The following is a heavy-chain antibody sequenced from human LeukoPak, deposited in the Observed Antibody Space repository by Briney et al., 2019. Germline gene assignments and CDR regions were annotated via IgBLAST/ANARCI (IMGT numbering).Heavy chain of an antibody. J-gene: IGHJ6*03. D-gene: IGHD3-3*01. CDR2: MSGSGYYI. V-gene: IGHV3-23*01. CDR1: GFAFSNFA. Sequence: PGGSLRLSCAASGFAFSNFAMSWVRQAPGKGLEWVSAMSGSGYYIYYVESVKGRFTISRDNSKNTLYLHMNSLRADDTAVYYCAKMEGQRLYDYCMDVRGRGTTVTVSS. CDR3: AKMEGQRLYDYCMDV.